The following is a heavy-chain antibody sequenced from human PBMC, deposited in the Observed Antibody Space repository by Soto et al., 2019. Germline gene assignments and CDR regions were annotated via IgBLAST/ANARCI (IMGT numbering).Heavy chain of an antibody. CDR2: ISSSSSYI. J-gene: IGHJ6*02. CDR1: GFTFSSYS. CDR3: ARIIGYGYPSYGMDV. D-gene: IGHD5-18*01. V-gene: IGHV3-21*01. Sequence: EVQLVESGGGLVKPGGSLRLSCAASGFTFSSYSMNWVRQAPGKGLEWVSSISSSSSYIYYADSVKGRLTISRDNAKDSLYLQMHSRRAEETAVYYCARIIGYGYPSYGMDVWGQGTTVTVSS.